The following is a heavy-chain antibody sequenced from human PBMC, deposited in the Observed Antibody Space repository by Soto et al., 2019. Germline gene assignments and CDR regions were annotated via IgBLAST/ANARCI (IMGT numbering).Heavy chain of an antibody. CDR3: VRDSSGWTGNDY. CDR1: GFTFSSYG. D-gene: IGHD6-19*01. CDR2: IWYDGSNK. V-gene: IGHV3-33*01. J-gene: IGHJ4*02. Sequence: GGSLRLSCAASGFTFSSYGMHWVRQAPGKGLEWVAVIWYDGSNKYYADSVKGRFTISRDNSKNTLYLQMNSLRAEDTAVYYCVRDSSGWTGNDYWGQGTLVTVSS.